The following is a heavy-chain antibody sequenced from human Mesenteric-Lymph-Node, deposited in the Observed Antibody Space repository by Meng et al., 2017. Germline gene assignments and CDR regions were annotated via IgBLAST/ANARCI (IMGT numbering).Heavy chain of an antibody. J-gene: IGHJ1*01. D-gene: IGHD1-26*01. CDR1: GDSVSSNSAA. V-gene: IGHV6-1*01. CDR2: TYYRSKWYN. Sequence: VQLQQSRPGLVKPSPTLSPPCAISGDSVSSNSAAWNWIRQSPSGGLEWLGRTYYRSKWYNDYAVSVKSRITINPDTSKNQFSLQLNSVTPEDTAVYYCARVGATTFAVGYFQHWGQGTLVTVSS. CDR3: ARVGATTFAVGYFQH.